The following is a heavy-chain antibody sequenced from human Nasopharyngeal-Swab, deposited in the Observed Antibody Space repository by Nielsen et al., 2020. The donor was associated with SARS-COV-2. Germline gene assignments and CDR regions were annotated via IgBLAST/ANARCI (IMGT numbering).Heavy chain of an antibody. CDR2: INHSGST. D-gene: IGHD2-2*01. V-gene: IGHV4-34*01. J-gene: IGHJ4*02. CDR1: GGSFSGYY. Sequence: GSLRLSCAVYGGSFSGYYWSWIRQPPGKGLEWIEEINHSGSTNYNPSLKSRVTISVDTSKNQFSLKLSSVTAADTAVYYCARGSYCSSTSCYWDYWGQGTLVTVSS. CDR3: ARGSYCSSTSCYWDY.